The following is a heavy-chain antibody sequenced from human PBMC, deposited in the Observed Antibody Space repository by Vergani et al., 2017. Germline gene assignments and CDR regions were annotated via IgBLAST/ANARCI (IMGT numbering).Heavy chain of an antibody. CDR1: EYSFGNYW. D-gene: IGHD1-1*01. V-gene: IGHV5-51*01. CDR2: IYPADSDT. CDR3: ARHTTYTDS. J-gene: IGHJ4*02. Sequence: EVELVQSGPEMRKPGESLKISCKGSEYSFGNYWIGWVRQMPGKGLEWMGIIYPADSDTRYSPSFQGQVTSSADKSISTAFLQWDSLKASDTALSYCARHTTYTDSWGQGTLVTVSS.